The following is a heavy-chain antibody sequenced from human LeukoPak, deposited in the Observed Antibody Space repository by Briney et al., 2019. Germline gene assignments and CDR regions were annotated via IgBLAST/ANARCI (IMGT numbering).Heavy chain of an antibody. CDR2: INAGNGNT. J-gene: IGHJ5*02. V-gene: IGHV1-3*01. CDR1: GYTFTSYA. D-gene: IGHD3-22*01. CDR3: ARDDSSGYYWNWFDP. Sequence: ASVKVSCKASGYTFTSYAMHWVRQAPGQRLEWMGWINAGNGNTKYSQKFQGRVTITRDTSASTAYMELSSLRSEDTAVYYCARDDSSGYYWNWFDPWVQGTLVTVSS.